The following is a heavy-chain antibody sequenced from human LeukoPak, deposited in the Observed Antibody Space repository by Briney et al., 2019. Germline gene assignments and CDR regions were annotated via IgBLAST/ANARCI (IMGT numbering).Heavy chain of an antibody. V-gene: IGHV4-34*01. D-gene: IGHD3-22*01. CDR1: GGSFSGYY. CDR3: ARGNDSSGYYFDY. J-gene: IGHJ4*02. CDR2: INHSGST. Sequence: SETLSLTCAVYGGSFSGYYWSWIRQPPGKGLEWIGEINHSGSTNCNPSLKSRVTISVDTSKNQFSLKLSSVTAADTAVYYCARGNDSSGYYFDYWGQGTLVTVSS.